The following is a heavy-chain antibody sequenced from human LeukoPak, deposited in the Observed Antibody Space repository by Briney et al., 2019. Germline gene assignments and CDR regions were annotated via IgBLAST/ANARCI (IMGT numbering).Heavy chain of an antibody. CDR2: INHSGST. J-gene: IGHJ6*03. Sequence: SETLSLTCAVYGGPFSGYYWSWIRQPPGKGLEWIGEINHSGSTNYNPSLKSRVTISVDTSKNQFSLKLSSATAADTAVYFCARGRVSSSTWYSTYYYYFYMDVWGKGTTVTVSS. CDR3: ARGRVSSSTWYSTYYYYFYMDV. D-gene: IGHD6-13*01. CDR1: GGPFSGYY. V-gene: IGHV4-34*01.